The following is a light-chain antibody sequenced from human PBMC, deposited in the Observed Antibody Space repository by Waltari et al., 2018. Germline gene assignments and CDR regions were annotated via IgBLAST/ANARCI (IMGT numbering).Light chain of an antibody. J-gene: IGLJ3*02. CDR1: SPNNGAGHD. CDR3: QSHDGSVSGPM. CDR2: GNN. Sequence: QSVLTQPPSVSGAPGQRVTISSTGRSPNNGAGHDVHWPQQLPGTAPRLLIFGNNNRPSGVPDRFSGSKSGTSAFLAITGLQAEDEGDYYCQSHDGSVSGPMFGGGTKLTVL. V-gene: IGLV1-40*01.